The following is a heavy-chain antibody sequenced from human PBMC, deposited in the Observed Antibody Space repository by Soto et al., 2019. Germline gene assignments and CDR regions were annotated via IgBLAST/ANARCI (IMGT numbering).Heavy chain of an antibody. J-gene: IGHJ3*02. Sequence: SETLSLTCAVDTGSFSHYYWNWILQSPGKGLEWIGKIKHTGSSSYNPSLRSRVSFSLDMSKNQFSLVLRSVTAADTAVYYCARGGSSDWQVALDIWGQGTMVTVSS. CDR3: ARGGSSDWQVALDI. CDR2: IKHTGSS. D-gene: IGHD6-19*01. V-gene: IGHV4-34*01. CDR1: TGSFSHYY.